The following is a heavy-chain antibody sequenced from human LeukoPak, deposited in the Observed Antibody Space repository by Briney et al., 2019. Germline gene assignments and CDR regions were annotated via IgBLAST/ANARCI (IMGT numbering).Heavy chain of an antibody. J-gene: IGHJ4*01. CDR2: MNSGGTTI. Sequence: GGSLRLSCAASGFPISGYWMHWVRQAAGEGLGWVSRMNSGGTTINYADTVKGRFTISRDNVDNTLHLQMNSLRVEDTAVYYCIREVQVRASASLGLWGQGTLVTVSS. CDR1: GFPISGYW. V-gene: IGHV3-74*01. D-gene: IGHD3-16*01. CDR3: IREVQVRASASLGL.